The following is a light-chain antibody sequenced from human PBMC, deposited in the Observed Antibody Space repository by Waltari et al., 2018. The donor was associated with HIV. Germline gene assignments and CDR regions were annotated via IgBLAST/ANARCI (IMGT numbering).Light chain of an antibody. Sequence: DVGGYNYVSWYQQLPGRAPKLMIYDVTKRPSRVPDRFSGSKSGNTASLTVSGLQAEDEADYFCSSYSGSNTLVFGGGTKLTVL. CDR2: DVT. CDR1: DVGGYNY. V-gene: IGLV2-8*01. CDR3: SSYSGSNTLV. J-gene: IGLJ2*01.